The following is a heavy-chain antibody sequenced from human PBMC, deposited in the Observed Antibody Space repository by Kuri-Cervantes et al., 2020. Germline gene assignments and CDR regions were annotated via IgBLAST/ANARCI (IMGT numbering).Heavy chain of an antibody. Sequence: GGSLRLSCAASGFTFSSYGMHWVRQAPGKGLEWVAVIWYDGSNEYYADSVKGRFTISRDNSKNTLYLQMNNLRAEDTAVYYCAREGSGWFDYWGQGTLVTVSS. J-gene: IGHJ4*02. D-gene: IGHD6-19*01. V-gene: IGHV3-33*08. CDR3: AREGSGWFDY. CDR1: GFTFSSYG. CDR2: IWYDGSNE.